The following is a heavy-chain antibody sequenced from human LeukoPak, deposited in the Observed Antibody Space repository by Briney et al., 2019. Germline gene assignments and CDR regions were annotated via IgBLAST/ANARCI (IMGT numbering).Heavy chain of an antibody. V-gene: IGHV4-4*07. J-gene: IGHJ4*02. Sequence: PLETLSLTCTVSGGSISSYYWSWIRQPAGKGLEWIGRIYTSGSTNYNPSLKSRVTMSVDTSKNQFSLKPSSVTAADTAVYYCVGYCSSTSCSSGYYWGQGTLVTVSS. CDR2: IYTSGST. CDR3: VGYCSSTSCSSGYY. D-gene: IGHD2-2*01. CDR1: GGSISSYY.